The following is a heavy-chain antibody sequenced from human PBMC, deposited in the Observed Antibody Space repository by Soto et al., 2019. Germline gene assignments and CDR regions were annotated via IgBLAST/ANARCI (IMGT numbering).Heavy chain of an antibody. V-gene: IGHV3-23*01. CDR1: GFTFSSYA. D-gene: IGHD2-2*01. Sequence: GGSLRLSCAASGFTFSSYAMSWVRQAPGKGLEWVSAISGSGGSTYYADSVKGRFTISRDNSKNTLYLQTNSLRAEDTAVYYCAKTHDIVVVPAALIPPYGMDVWGQGTTVTVSS. J-gene: IGHJ6*02. CDR2: ISGSGGST. CDR3: AKTHDIVVVPAALIPPYGMDV.